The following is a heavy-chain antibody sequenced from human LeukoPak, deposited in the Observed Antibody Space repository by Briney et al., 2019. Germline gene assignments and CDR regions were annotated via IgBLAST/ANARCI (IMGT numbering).Heavy chain of an antibody. V-gene: IGHV3-30*02. CDR2: IRYDGINK. D-gene: IGHD3-22*01. CDR3: ARVTAYYYDSSGYFDQ. J-gene: IGHJ4*02. CDR1: GFTFSKYG. Sequence: GGSLRLSCAASGFTFSKYGMHWVRQAPGKGLEWVAFIRYDGINKYYEDSVRGRFTISRDNSKKTLSLQMNSLRAEDTAVYYCARVTAYYYDSSGYFDQWGQGTLVTVSS.